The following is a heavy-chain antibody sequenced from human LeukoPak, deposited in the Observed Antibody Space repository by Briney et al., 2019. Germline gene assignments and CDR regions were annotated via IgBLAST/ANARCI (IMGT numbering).Heavy chain of an antibody. CDR3: ATVFTLIAAAGKDY. D-gene: IGHD6-13*01. Sequence: ASVKVSCKVSGYTLTELSMHWVRQAPGKGLEWMGGFDPEDGETIYAQKFQGRVTMTEDTSTDTAYMELSSLRSEDTAVYYCATVFTLIAAAGKDYWGQGTLVTVSS. V-gene: IGHV1-24*01. CDR2: FDPEDGET. J-gene: IGHJ4*02. CDR1: GYTLTELS.